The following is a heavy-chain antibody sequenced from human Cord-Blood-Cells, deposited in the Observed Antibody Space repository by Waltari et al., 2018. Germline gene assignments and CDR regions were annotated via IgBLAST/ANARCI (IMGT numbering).Heavy chain of an antibody. CDR3: ARVPHYDSSGYPDY. Sequence: QVQLVQSGAEVKKPGASVKVSCKASGYTFTSYYMHWVRQAPGQRLEWMGIINPSGGSTSYAQKFQRRVTMTRDTATSTVYMELGRLRAEGTAVYYCARVPHYDSSGYPDYWGQGTLVTVCS. CDR1: GYTFTSYY. V-gene: IGHV1-46*01. J-gene: IGHJ4*02. CDR2: INPSGGST. D-gene: IGHD3-22*01.